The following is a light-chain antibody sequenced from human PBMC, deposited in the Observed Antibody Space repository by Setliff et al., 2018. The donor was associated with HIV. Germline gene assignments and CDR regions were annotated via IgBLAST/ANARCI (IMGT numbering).Light chain of an antibody. CDR1: SSDFGSYNL. CDR2: EGT. V-gene: IGLV2-23*01. Sequence: QSVLTQPASVSGSPGQSITISCTGASSDFGSYNLVSWYQQHPGKVPKLLIYEGTKRPSGVSSRFSGSKSGNTASLTISGLQAEDEADYYCCSYAGDSSYVVFGGGTXVTVL. J-gene: IGLJ2*01. CDR3: CSYAGDSSYVV.